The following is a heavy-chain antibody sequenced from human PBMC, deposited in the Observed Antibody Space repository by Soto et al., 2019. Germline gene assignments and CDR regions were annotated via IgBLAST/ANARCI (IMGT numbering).Heavy chain of an antibody. CDR1: FSMYS. D-gene: IGHD1-26*01. Sequence: EVQVVESGGGLVKPGGSLRLSCNFSFSMYSMDWVRQAPGKGLEWVASISSGSDFIKYADSVKGRFTISRENTKNSVSLQMSSLRVEDTAMYYCTRDQGGSYDSWFDPWGRGTLVTVSS. CDR3: TRDQGGSYDSWFDP. J-gene: IGHJ5*02. CDR2: ISSGSDFI. V-gene: IGHV3-21*02.